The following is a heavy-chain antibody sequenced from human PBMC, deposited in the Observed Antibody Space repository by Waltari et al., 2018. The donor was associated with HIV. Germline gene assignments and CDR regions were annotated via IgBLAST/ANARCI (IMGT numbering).Heavy chain of an antibody. D-gene: IGHD6-13*01. V-gene: IGHV4-30-4*01. CDR3: ARDPRIAAADPYWYFDL. J-gene: IGHJ2*01. Sequence: QVQLQESGPGLVKTSQTLSLTCTVPGGSISSGDYYWSWIRQPTGKGLEWIGYIYYSGSTYYNPSLKSRVTISVDTSKNQFSLKLSSVTAADTAVYYCARDPRIAAADPYWYFDLWGRGTLVTVSS. CDR2: IYYSGST. CDR1: GGSISSGDYY.